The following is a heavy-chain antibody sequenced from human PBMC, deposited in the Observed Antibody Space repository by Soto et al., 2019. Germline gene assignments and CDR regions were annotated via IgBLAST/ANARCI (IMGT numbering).Heavy chain of an antibody. CDR3: ARDQGITIFGVVSTRGQLKDGMDV. CDR1: GFTFSSYG. J-gene: IGHJ6*02. Sequence: AGGSLRLSCAASGFTFSSYGMHWVRQAPGKGLEWVAVIWYDGSNKYYADSVKGRFTISRDNSKNTLYLQMNSLRAEDTAVYYCARDQGITIFGVVSTRGQLKDGMDVWGQGTTVTVSS. CDR2: IWYDGSNK. V-gene: IGHV3-33*01. D-gene: IGHD3-3*01.